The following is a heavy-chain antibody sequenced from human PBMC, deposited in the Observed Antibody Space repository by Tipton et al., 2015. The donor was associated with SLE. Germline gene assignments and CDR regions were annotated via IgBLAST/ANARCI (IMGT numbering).Heavy chain of an antibody. V-gene: IGHV4-31*03. CDR3: ARHYGSSFDF. J-gene: IGHJ4*02. CDR2: IYHIGAT. CDR1: GVSISSTSYY. Sequence: TLSLTCTVSGVSISSTSYYWTWIRQHPEKGLEWIGYIYHIGATYYNPSLKSRVTMLIDTSKDQFSLRMNSVTAADTAVYFCARHYGSSFDFWGQGTLVTVSS. D-gene: IGHD6-13*01.